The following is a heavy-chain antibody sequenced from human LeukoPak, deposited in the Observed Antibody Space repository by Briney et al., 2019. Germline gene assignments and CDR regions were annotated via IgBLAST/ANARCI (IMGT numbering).Heavy chain of an antibody. D-gene: IGHD1-26*01. Sequence: SETLSLTCSVSGGSISTFHWHWIRQPPGKGLEWVGYIFSSDITNYNPSLRSRVTISVDTSKNQFSLKLRSVTAADTAVYFCVRSDGIVGEEAWFDPWGQGTLVTVSS. J-gene: IGHJ5*02. V-gene: IGHV4-4*09. CDR1: GGSISTFH. CDR3: VRSDGIVGEEAWFDP. CDR2: IFSSDIT.